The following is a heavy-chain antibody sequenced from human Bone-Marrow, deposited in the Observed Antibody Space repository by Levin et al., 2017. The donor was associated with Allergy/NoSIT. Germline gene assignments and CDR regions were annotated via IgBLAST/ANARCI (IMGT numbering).Heavy chain of an antibody. CDR3: TTFYFGSLMVVTANPGEDAFDL. D-gene: IGHD2-21*02. CDR1: GFTFSNAW. V-gene: IGHV3-15*01. J-gene: IGHJ3*01. CDR2: IKMNADGGTR. Sequence: RGESLKISCAASGFTFSNAWMSWVRQAPGKGLEWVGRIKMNADGGTRDYAAPVKGRFTISRDDSKNTLYLQMNSLKTEDSGVYYCTTFYFGSLMVVTANPGEDAFDLWGQGTMVTVSS.